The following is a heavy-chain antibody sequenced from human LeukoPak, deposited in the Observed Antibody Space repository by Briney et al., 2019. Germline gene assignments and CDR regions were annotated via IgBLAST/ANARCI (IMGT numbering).Heavy chain of an antibody. V-gene: IGHV3-7*01. CDR1: EFTFSSYW. Sequence: GGSLRLSCAASEFTFSSYWMSWVRQAPGKGLEWVANIKQDGSEKYYADSVKGRFTISRDNSKNTLYLQMNSLRAEDTAVYHCARARSDLFDYWGQGTLVTVSS. CDR3: ARARSDLFDY. J-gene: IGHJ4*02. CDR2: IKQDGSEK.